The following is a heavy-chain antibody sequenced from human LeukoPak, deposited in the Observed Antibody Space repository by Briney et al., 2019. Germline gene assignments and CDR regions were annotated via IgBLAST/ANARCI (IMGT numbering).Heavy chain of an antibody. D-gene: IGHD5-18*01. J-gene: IGHJ4*02. CDR2: INHSGSA. CDR3: ARGRKYSYGYDY. V-gene: IGHV4-34*01. Sequence: SETLSLTCAVYGGSFSGYYWSWIRQPPGKGLEWIGEINHSGSANYNPSLKSRVTISVDTSKNQFSLKLSSVTAADTAVYYCARGRKYSYGYDYWGQGTLVTVSS. CDR1: GGSFSGYY.